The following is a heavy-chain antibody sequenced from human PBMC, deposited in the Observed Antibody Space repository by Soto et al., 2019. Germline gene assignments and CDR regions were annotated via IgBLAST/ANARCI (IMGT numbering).Heavy chain of an antibody. Sequence: GGSLRLSCAASGFDFRSYGIHWVRQAPGKGLEWVAAASYDGRETFYADSAKGRFTVSKEISKNTAFLQMNALRHEDTAVYFCARDSGWPILNFDNWGQGAPVTVSS. CDR3: ARDSGWPILNFDN. D-gene: IGHD3-10*01. CDR2: ASYDGRET. J-gene: IGHJ4*02. CDR1: GFDFRSYG. V-gene: IGHV3-30*03.